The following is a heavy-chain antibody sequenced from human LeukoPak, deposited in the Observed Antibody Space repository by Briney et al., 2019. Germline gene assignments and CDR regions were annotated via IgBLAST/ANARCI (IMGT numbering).Heavy chain of an antibody. J-gene: IGHJ6*03. Sequence: SETLSLTCTVSGGSISSSSYYWGWIRQPPGKGLEWIGEINHSGSTNYNPSLKSRVTISVDTSKNQFSLKLSSVTAADTAVYYCARVAAAGDMDVWGKGTTVTISS. CDR1: GGSISSSSYY. D-gene: IGHD6-13*01. CDR2: INHSGST. CDR3: ARVAAAGDMDV. V-gene: IGHV4-39*07.